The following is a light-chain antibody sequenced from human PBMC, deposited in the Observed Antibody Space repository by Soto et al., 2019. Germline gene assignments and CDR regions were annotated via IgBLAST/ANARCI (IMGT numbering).Light chain of an antibody. V-gene: IGKV1-39*01. CDR3: QQSYSTPWT. J-gene: IGKJ1*01. Sequence: DIQMAQSPSSLSASVVDRLTITCRASQSISTYLNWYQHKPGKAPKLLIYAASSLHSGVPSRFSGSGVGTDFTLTISSLQPEDFAAYYCQQSYSTPWTFGQGTKVDIK. CDR1: QSISTY. CDR2: AAS.